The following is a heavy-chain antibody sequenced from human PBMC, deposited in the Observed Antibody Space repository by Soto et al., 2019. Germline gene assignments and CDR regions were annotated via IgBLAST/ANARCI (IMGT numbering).Heavy chain of an antibody. D-gene: IGHD6-13*01. J-gene: IGHJ3*02. CDR2: ISPNSGGT. CDR3: ARQRKGAAAGPVDAFDI. CDR1: GYTFTVYY. Sequence: QVHLVQSGAEGKKHGASVRVSCKASGYTFTVYYMHWVRQAPGQGLEWMGWISPNSGGTFAAQKFQGRVTMTRDTSVNMAYMELTSLKSDDTAVYYCARQRKGAAAGPVDAFDIWGQGTMVTVSS. V-gene: IGHV1-2*02.